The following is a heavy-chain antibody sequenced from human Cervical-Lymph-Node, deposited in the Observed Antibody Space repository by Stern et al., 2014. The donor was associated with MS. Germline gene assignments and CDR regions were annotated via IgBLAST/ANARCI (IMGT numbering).Heavy chain of an antibody. CDR2: INPDGGRT. D-gene: IGHD3-16*01. J-gene: IGHJ4*02. CDR3: ARPLPYVN. CDR1: GNTFSTYS. V-gene: IGHV1-46*01. Sequence: QVQLVESGAEVKKPGASVKLSCTASGNTFSTYSIHWVRQAPGQGLVWMGMINPDGGRTTYAQDFRDRVTMTRDASTSTVYMQLSSLRSEDTAFYYCARPLPYVNWGQGTLVTVSS.